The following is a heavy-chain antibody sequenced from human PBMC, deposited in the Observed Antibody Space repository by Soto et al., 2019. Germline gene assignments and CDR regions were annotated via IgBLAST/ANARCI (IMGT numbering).Heavy chain of an antibody. V-gene: IGHV1-69*13. CDR1: GGTFSSYA. CDR2: IIPIFGTA. CDR3: ARSADVDTAMAADY. D-gene: IGHD5-18*01. J-gene: IGHJ4*02. Sequence: ASVKVSCKASGGTFSSYAISWVRQAPGQGLEWMGGIIPIFGTANYAQKFQGRVTITADESTSTAYMELSSLRSEDTAVYYCARSADVDTAMAADYWGQGTLVTVSS.